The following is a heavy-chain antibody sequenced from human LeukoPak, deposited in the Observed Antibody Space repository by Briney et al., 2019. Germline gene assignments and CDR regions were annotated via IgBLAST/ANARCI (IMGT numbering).Heavy chain of an antibody. D-gene: IGHD1-26*01. CDR2: FYYSGST. CDR3: ARHSVTYYDFDY. V-gene: IGHV4-30-4*08. CDR1: GGSISSGNYY. J-gene: IGHJ4*02. Sequence: PSETLSLTCTVSGGSISSGNYYWNWIRQHPGKGLEWIGYFYYSGSTYYNPSLKSRVTISVDTPKNQFSLKLSSVTAADTAVYYCARHSVTYYDFDYWGQGALVTVSS.